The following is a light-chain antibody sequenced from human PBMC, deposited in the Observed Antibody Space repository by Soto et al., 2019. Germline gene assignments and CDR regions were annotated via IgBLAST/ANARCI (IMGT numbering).Light chain of an antibody. V-gene: IGKV3-11*01. CDR2: DAS. CDR1: QSVSSY. Sequence: EIVLTQSPATLSLSPGERATLSCRASQSVSSYLAWYQQKPGQAPRLLIYDASNRATGIPARFSGSGSGTDFPLTISSLEPEDFAVYSCQQRSNWPPYTFGQGTMLEIK. J-gene: IGKJ2*01. CDR3: QQRSNWPPYT.